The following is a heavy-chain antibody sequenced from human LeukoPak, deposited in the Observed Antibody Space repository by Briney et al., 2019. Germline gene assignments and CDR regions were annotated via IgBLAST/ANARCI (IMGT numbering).Heavy chain of an antibody. CDR1: GFTFSKSW. CDR3: ARGLSNGGSPYNWFGP. V-gene: IGHV3-7*04. D-gene: IGHD2-8*01. CDR2: IDLDGSKK. Sequence: GWSLRLSCVASGFTFSKSWMDWVRQAPGKGLEGVANIDLDGSKKNYVDSVKGRFTISRDNGKSSLHLQMNSLRAEDTAVYFCARGLSNGGSPYNWFGPWGQGTLVTVSS. J-gene: IGHJ5*02.